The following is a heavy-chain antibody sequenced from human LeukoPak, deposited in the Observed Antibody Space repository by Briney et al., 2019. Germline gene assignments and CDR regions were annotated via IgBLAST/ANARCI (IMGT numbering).Heavy chain of an antibody. CDR3: AKRYCRSGSCPRNYYFYGLDV. Sequence: QPGGSLRLSCAASGFTFSSYAMNWVRQAPGKGLEWVSTISPTDGATFYADSVKGRFTISRDNFKNTLYLQMSSLRAEDTALYYCAKRYCRSGSCPRNYYFYGLDVWGQGTTVTVSS. V-gene: IGHV3-23*01. CDR2: ISPTDGAT. J-gene: IGHJ6*02. CDR1: GFTFSSYA. D-gene: IGHD2-15*01.